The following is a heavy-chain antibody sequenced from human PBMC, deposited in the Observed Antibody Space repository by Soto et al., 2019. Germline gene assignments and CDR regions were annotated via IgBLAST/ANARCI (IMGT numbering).Heavy chain of an antibody. Sequence: GGSLRLSCAASGFTFSAYGMSWVRQTPGKGLEWVSIVGNDGTIYYADSVKGRFTISRDNSKNTLYLQMNSLRAEDTAVYYCAKSNGWPTRHFDDWGQGALVTVSS. CDR1: GFTFSAYG. D-gene: IGHD6-19*01. CDR3: AKSNGWPTRHFDD. J-gene: IGHJ4*02. V-gene: IGHV3-23*01. CDR2: VGNDGTI.